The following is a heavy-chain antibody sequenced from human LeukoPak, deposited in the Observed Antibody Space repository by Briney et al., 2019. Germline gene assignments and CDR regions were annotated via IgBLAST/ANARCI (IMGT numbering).Heavy chain of an antibody. CDR1: GGSISSYY. Sequence: SETLSLTCTVSGGSISSYYWSWIRQPPGKGLEWIGYINYSGSTNYIPSLKSRVSTSVDTSKNQFSLNLRPVTAADTAVYYCARARDYVWGSYRYWYFDLWGRGTLVTVSS. J-gene: IGHJ2*01. CDR3: ARARDYVWGSYRYWYFDL. V-gene: IGHV4-59*01. D-gene: IGHD3-16*02. CDR2: INYSGST.